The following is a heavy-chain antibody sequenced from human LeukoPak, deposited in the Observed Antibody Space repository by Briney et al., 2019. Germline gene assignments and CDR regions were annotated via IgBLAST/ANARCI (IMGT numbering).Heavy chain of an antibody. CDR3: AREELGSSLGFDP. CDR2: ISFDGSNK. CDR1: GFTFSSYT. J-gene: IGHJ5*02. D-gene: IGHD3-16*01. Sequence: GGSLRLSCAASGFTFSSYTIHWVRQPPGKGLEWVAVISFDGSNKYYADSVKGRFTISRDNSKNTLNLQMNSLRAEDTAVYYCAREELGSSLGFDPWGQGTLVTVSS. V-gene: IGHV3-30-3*01.